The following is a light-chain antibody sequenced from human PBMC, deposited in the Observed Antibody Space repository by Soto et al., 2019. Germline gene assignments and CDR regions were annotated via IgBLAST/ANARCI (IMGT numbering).Light chain of an antibody. CDR3: SSYTSGSTSNHV. CDR1: SSDVGGYNY. V-gene: IGLV2-14*01. J-gene: IGLJ1*01. Sequence: QSVLTQPASVSGSPGQSITISCTGTSSDVGGYNYVSWYQQHPGKAPKLMIYDVSNRPSGVSNRFSGSKSGNTASLTISGLQAEDEVYYYCSSYTSGSTSNHVFGTGTKVTVL. CDR2: DVS.